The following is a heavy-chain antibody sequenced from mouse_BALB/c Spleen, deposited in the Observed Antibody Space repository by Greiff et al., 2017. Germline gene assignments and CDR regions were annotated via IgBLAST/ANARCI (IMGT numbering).Heavy chain of an antibody. V-gene: IGHV1-80*01. CDR3: AKSTMITTGFAY. CDR1: GYAFSSYW. Sequence: QVQLQQSGAELVRPGSSVKISCKASGYAFSSYWMNWVKQRPGQGLEWIGQIYPGDGDTNYNGKFKGKATLTADKSSSTAYMQLSSLTFEDSAVYFCAKSTMITTGFAYWGQGTLVTVSA. D-gene: IGHD2-4*01. CDR2: IYPGDGDT. J-gene: IGHJ3*01.